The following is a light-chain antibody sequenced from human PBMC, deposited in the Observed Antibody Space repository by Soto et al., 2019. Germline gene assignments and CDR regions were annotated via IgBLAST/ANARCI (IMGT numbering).Light chain of an antibody. Sequence: EIVLTQSPGTLSLSPGERVTLSCRASQSVSSKYLAWYQQKPGQVPGLLIYGASTRATGIPDRFSGSGSGTEFTLTISRLEPEDFAVYSCKQYGSSPPYTFGQGTKLEIK. V-gene: IGKV3-20*01. CDR1: QSVSSKY. CDR3: KQYGSSPPYT. CDR2: GAS. J-gene: IGKJ2*01.